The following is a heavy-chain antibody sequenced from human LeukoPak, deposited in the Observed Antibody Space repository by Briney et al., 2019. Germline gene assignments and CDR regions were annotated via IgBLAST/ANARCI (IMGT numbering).Heavy chain of an antibody. J-gene: IGHJ5*02. CDR1: GGSISTYY. D-gene: IGHD3-10*01. V-gene: IGHV4-4*07. CDR3: ARGYGSGSNWFDP. Sequence: SETLSLTCTASGGSISTYYWSWIRQPAGKDLEWIGHIYSSGSTNYNPSLKSRVTMSVDTSKNQFSLKLNSVTAADTAVYYCARGYGSGSNWFDPWGQGTLVIVSS. CDR2: IYSSGST.